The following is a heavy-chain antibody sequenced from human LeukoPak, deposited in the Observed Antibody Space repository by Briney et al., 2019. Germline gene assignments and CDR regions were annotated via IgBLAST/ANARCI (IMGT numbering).Heavy chain of an antibody. CDR1: GYSISSGYY. Sequence: PSETLSLTCTVSGYSISSGYYWGWIRQPPGKGLEWIGRIYTSGSTNYNPSLKSRVTISVDTSKNQFSLKLSSVTAADTAVYYCARVNREMATITPWGQGTLVTVSS. J-gene: IGHJ4*02. CDR2: IYTSGST. V-gene: IGHV4-38-2*02. CDR3: ARVNREMATITP. D-gene: IGHD5-24*01.